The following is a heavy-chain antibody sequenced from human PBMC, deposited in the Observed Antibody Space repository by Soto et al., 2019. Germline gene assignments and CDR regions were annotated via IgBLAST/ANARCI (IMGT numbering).Heavy chain of an antibody. CDR1: GGTFSSYA. Sequence: QVQLVQSGAEVKKPGSSVKVSCKASGGTFSSYAISWVRQAPGQGLEWMGGIIPIFGTANYAQKFQGRVTITADESTSTAYMELSSLRSEDTALYYCARALTYYYDSSGKAWFDPWGQGTLVTVSS. V-gene: IGHV1-69*12. J-gene: IGHJ5*02. CDR2: IIPIFGTA. D-gene: IGHD3-22*01. CDR3: ARALTYYYDSSGKAWFDP.